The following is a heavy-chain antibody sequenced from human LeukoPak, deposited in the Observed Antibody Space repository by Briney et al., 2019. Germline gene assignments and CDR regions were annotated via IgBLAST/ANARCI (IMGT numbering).Heavy chain of an antibody. Sequence: GASVKVSCTASGYTFTSYYMHWVRQAPGQGLEWMGWINPNSGGTNYAQKFQGRVTMTRDTSISTAYMELSRLRSDDTAVYYCPRDYYGSGSYSFDYWGQGTLVTVSS. CDR1: GYTFTSYY. V-gene: IGHV1-2*02. D-gene: IGHD3-10*01. CDR2: INPNSGGT. CDR3: PRDYYGSGSYSFDY. J-gene: IGHJ4*02.